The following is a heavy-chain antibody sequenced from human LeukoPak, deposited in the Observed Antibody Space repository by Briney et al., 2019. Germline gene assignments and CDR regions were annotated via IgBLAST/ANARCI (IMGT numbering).Heavy chain of an antibody. CDR2: INWNGGST. D-gene: IGHD4-17*01. CDR3: ASIGPAHDYGDYEVSY. CDR1: RFTFDDYG. V-gene: IGHV3-20*04. Sequence: PGGSLRLSCAASRFTFDDYGMSWVRQAPGKGLEWVSGINWNGGSTGYADSVKGLFTISRDNAKNSLYLQMNSLRAEDTAVYYCASIGPAHDYGDYEVSYWGQGTLVTVSS. J-gene: IGHJ4*02.